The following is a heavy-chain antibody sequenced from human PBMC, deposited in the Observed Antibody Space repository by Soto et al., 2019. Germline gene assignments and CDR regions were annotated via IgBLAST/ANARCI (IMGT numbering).Heavy chain of an antibody. Sequence: SETLSLTCTVSGGSISGSTYYWAWIRQPPGKGPEWIGSIYYSGSAYDNPALKGRVTISVDTPKNQFSLKLTSVTAADTGVFFCARPRVGATIFAGFASWGQGIVVTVSS. J-gene: IGHJ4*02. CDR3: ARPRVGATIFAGFAS. CDR1: GGSISGSTYY. D-gene: IGHD3-3*01. V-gene: IGHV4-39*01. CDR2: IYYSGSA.